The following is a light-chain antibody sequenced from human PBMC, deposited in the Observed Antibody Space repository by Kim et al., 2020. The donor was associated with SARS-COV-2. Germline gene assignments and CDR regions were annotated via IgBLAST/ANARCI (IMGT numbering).Light chain of an antibody. Sequence: QPVSVSGSPGQSITISCTGTSSDIGTYIFVSWYQQQPGKAPKLIIYDVSYRPSGVSNRFSGSKSGNRASLTISGLQAEDEAVYYCTSYTTTSTLVFG. CDR1: SSDIGTYIF. CDR2: DVS. CDR3: TSYTTTSTLV. V-gene: IGLV2-14*03. J-gene: IGLJ1*01.